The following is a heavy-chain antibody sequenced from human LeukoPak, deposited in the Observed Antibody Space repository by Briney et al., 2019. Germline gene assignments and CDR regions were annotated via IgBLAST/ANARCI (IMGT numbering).Heavy chain of an antibody. CDR3: ARSDYYGSGSYYTQFDY. Sequence: GASVKGSCKASGGTFRSYAISWVRQAPGQGLEWMGGIIPIFGTANYAQKFQGRVTITADESTSTAYMELSSLRSEDTAAYYCARSDYYGSGSYYTQFDYWGQGTLVTVSS. V-gene: IGHV1-69*13. J-gene: IGHJ4*02. CDR2: IIPIFGTA. CDR1: GGTFRSYA. D-gene: IGHD3-10*01.